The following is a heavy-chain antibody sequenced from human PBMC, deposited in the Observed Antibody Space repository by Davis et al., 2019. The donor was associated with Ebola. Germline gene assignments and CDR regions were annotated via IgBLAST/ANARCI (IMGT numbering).Heavy chain of an antibody. CDR3: ARGSCSGGSCYSLDY. V-gene: IGHV3-30-3*01. CDR2: ISYDGSNK. Sequence: PGGSLRLSCAASGFTFSSYAMHWVRQAPGKGLEWVAVISYDGSNKYYADSVKGRFTISRDNSKNTLYLQMNSLRAEDTAVYYCARGSCSGGSCYSLDYWGQGTLVTVSS. CDR1: GFTFSSYA. D-gene: IGHD2-15*01. J-gene: IGHJ4*02.